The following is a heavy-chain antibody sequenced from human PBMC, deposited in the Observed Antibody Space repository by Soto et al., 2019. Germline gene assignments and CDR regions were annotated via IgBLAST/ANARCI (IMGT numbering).Heavy chain of an antibody. V-gene: IGHV4-59*01. CDR1: GGSISSYY. D-gene: IGHD6-13*01. Sequence: SETLSLTCTVSGGSISSYYWSWIRQPPGKGLEWIGYIYYSGSTNYNPSLKSRVTISVDTSKNQFSLKLSSVTAADTAVYYCARVTIAAAGTDFDYWGQGTLVTV. CDR2: IYYSGST. CDR3: ARVTIAAAGTDFDY. J-gene: IGHJ4*02.